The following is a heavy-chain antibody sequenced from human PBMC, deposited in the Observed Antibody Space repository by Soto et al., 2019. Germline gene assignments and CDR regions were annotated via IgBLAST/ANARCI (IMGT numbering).Heavy chain of an antibody. J-gene: IGHJ6*02. CDR3: ATKLEDCSSTSCYGPYYGMDV. D-gene: IGHD2-2*01. CDR2: ISGSGGST. Sequence: GGSLRLSCAASGFTFSSYAMSWVRQAPGKGLEWVSAISGSGGSTYYADSVKGRFTISRDNSKNTLYLQMNSLRAEDTAVYYCATKLEDCSSTSCYGPYYGMDVWGQGTTVTVSS. CDR1: GFTFSSYA. V-gene: IGHV3-23*01.